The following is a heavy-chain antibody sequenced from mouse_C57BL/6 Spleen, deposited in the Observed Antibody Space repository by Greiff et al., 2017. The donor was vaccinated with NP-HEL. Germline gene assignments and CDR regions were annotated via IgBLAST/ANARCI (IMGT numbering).Heavy chain of an antibody. CDR3: APFSFYGNYFDY. CDR1: GYTFTDYY. D-gene: IGHD2-10*01. CDR2: INPNNGGT. Sequence: EVQLQQSGPELVKPGASVKISCKASGYTFTDYYMNWVKQSHGKSLEWIGDINPNNGGTSYNQKFKGKATLTVDKSSSTAYMELRSLTSEDSAVYYCAPFSFYGNYFDYWGQGTTLTVSS. V-gene: IGHV1-26*01. J-gene: IGHJ2*01.